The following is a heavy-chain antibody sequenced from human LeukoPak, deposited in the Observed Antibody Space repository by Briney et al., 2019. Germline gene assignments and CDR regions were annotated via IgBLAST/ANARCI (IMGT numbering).Heavy chain of an antibody. CDR3: ARSNTMTSNYYYGMDV. CDR2: ITADSGTT. Sequence: GGSLRLSCAVSGFTFSTKSMNWVRQAPGKGLEWVSYITADSGTTYYADSVKGRFTISRDNAKNSLYLQMSSLRDEDTAVYYCARSNTMTSNYYYGMDVWGQGTTVTVSS. CDR1: GFTFSTKS. D-gene: IGHD4-11*01. J-gene: IGHJ6*02. V-gene: IGHV3-48*02.